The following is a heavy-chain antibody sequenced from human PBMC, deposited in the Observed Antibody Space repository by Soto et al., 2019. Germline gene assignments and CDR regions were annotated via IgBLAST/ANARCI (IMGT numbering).Heavy chain of an antibody. Sequence: SVKVSCKASGGTFSSYTISWVRQAPGQGLEWMGRIIPILGIANYAQKFQGRVTITADKSTSTAYMELSSLRSEDTAVYYCARGGYCSSTSCYSHWFDPWGQGTLVTVPQ. CDR1: GGTFSSYT. D-gene: IGHD2-2*01. CDR2: IIPILGIA. V-gene: IGHV1-69*02. J-gene: IGHJ5*02. CDR3: ARGGYCSSTSCYSHWFDP.